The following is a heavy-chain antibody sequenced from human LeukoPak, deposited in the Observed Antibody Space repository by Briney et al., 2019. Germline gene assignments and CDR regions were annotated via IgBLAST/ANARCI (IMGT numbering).Heavy chain of an antibody. D-gene: IGHD3-22*01. CDR2: IYSGGST. Sequence: PGGSLRLSCAAPGFTFSSNYMSWVRQAPGKGLEWVSVIYSGGSTYYADSVKGRFTISRDNSKNTLYLQMNSLRAEDTAVYYCARDNYDSSTPYYFDYWGQGTLVTVSS. CDR3: ARDNYDSSTPYYFDY. J-gene: IGHJ4*02. V-gene: IGHV3-66*01. CDR1: GFTFSSNY.